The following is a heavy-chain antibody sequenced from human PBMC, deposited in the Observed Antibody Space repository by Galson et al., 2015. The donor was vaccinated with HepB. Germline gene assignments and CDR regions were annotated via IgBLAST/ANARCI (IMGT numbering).Heavy chain of an antibody. CDR2: ISSSSSTI. Sequence: LRLSCAASGFTFSSYSMNWVRQAPGKGLEWVSYISSSSSTIYYADSVKGRFTISRDNAKNSLYLQMNSLRDEDTAVYYCARGYYDILTGYDYGMDVWGQGTTVTVSS. CDR1: GFTFSSYS. V-gene: IGHV3-48*02. J-gene: IGHJ6*02. CDR3: ARGYYDILTGYDYGMDV. D-gene: IGHD3-9*01.